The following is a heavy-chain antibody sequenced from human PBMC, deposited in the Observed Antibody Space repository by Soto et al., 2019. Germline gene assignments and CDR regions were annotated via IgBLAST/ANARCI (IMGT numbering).Heavy chain of an antibody. J-gene: IGHJ6*02. V-gene: IGHV3-33*01. CDR2: IWYDGSNK. CDR3: SRDRTYYDFWSGYPYYGMDV. Sequence: HPGGSLRLSCAASGFTFSSYGMHWVRQAPGKGLEWVAVIWYDGSNKYYADSVKGRFTISRDNSKNTLYLQMNSLRAEDTAVYYCSRDRTYYDFWSGYPYYGMDVWGQGTTVTVSS. CDR1: GFTFSSYG. D-gene: IGHD3-3*01.